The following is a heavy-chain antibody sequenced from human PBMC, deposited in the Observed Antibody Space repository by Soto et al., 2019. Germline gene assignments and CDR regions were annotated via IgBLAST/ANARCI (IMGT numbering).Heavy chain of an antibody. Sequence: QLQLQESGSGLVKPSQTLSLTCAVSGGSISSGGYSWSWIRQPPGKGLEWIGYIYHSGSTYYNPSLKSRVTISVDRSKNQFSLKLSSVTAADTAVYYCARVRGGSGSSTFDYWGLGTLVTVSS. CDR1: GGSISSGGYS. D-gene: IGHD3-10*01. CDR3: ARVRGGSGSSTFDY. CDR2: IYHSGST. J-gene: IGHJ4*02. V-gene: IGHV4-30-2*01.